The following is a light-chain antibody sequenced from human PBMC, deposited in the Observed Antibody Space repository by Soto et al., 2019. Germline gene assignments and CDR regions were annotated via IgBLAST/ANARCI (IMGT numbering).Light chain of an antibody. Sequence: EVVLTQSPGTLSLSPGERVTLSCRASQSVASSYLAWYQQKPGRAPRLLFYSASSRATGIPDRFSGSGSGTDLTLTISRLEPEDFAVYYCHHFGSLPETFGQGTKVDI. J-gene: IGKJ1*01. CDR3: HHFGSLPET. CDR1: QSVASSY. V-gene: IGKV3-20*01. CDR2: SAS.